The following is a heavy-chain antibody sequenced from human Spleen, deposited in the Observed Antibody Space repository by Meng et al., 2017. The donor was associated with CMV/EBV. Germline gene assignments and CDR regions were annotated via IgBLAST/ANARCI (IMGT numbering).Heavy chain of an antibody. Sequence: CAASGFTFSLSAIRWVRQAPGKGLEWVAVISYDGSKKYYADSVKGRLTISRDNLKNMVYLQTNSLRTEDTAVYFCARGDIARAGFDSWGQGTLVTVSS. J-gene: IGHJ4*02. V-gene: IGHV3-30*04. CDR3: ARGDIARAGFDS. CDR1: GFTFSLSA. D-gene: IGHD1-26*01. CDR2: ISYDGSKK.